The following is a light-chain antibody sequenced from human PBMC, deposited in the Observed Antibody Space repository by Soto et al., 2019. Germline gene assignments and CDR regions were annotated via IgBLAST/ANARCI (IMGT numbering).Light chain of an antibody. Sequence: QSVLTQPPSASGSPGQSVTISSTGTSSDVGAYNYVSWYQQHAGKAPKLVIYEVTKRPSGVPDRFSGSKSANTASLTVSGLQAEDEADYYCSSFASINTWVFGGGTKLTVL. CDR2: EVT. J-gene: IGLJ3*02. CDR3: SSFASINTWV. V-gene: IGLV2-8*01. CDR1: SSDVGAYNY.